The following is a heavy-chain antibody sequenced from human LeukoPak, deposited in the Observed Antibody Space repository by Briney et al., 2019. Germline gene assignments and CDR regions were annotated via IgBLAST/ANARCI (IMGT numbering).Heavy chain of an antibody. CDR3: ARVRDYSSTSCYPLDAFDI. D-gene: IGHD2-2*01. CDR1: GGSISSYY. Sequence: SETLSLTCTVSGGSISSYYWSWIRQPPGKGLEGIGYIYYSGSTNYNPSLKSRVTLSVDTSKNQFSLKLSSVTAADTAVYYCARVRDYSSTSCYPLDAFDIWGQGTMVTVSS. CDR2: IYYSGST. V-gene: IGHV4-59*01. J-gene: IGHJ3*02.